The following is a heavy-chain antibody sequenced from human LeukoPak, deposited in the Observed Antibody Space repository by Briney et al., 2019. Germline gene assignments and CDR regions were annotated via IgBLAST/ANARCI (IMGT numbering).Heavy chain of an antibody. Sequence: SQTLSLTCAISGDSVSSNSAAWNWIRQSPSRGLEWLGRTYYKSKWYNNYAVSVKSRIAINPDTSKNQFSLKLSSVTAADTAVYYCATFGEFNSEPNQGNWFDPWGQGTLVTVSS. CDR2: TYYKSKWYN. V-gene: IGHV6-1*01. J-gene: IGHJ5*02. CDR3: ATFGEFNSEPNQGNWFDP. CDR1: GDSVSSNSAA. D-gene: IGHD3-10*01.